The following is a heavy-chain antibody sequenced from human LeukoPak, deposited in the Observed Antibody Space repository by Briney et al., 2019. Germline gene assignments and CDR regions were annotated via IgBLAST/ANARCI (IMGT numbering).Heavy chain of an antibody. V-gene: IGHV3-33*08. CDR3: ATLTGPTDY. Sequence: GGSLRLSCAASGFTFSSYAMHWVRQAPGKGLEWVAVIWYDGSNKYYADSVKGRFTISRDNSKNTLYLQMNSPRAEDTAVYYCATLTGPTDYWGQGTLVTVSS. CDR2: IWYDGSNK. J-gene: IGHJ4*02. CDR1: GFTFSSYA. D-gene: IGHD4/OR15-4a*01.